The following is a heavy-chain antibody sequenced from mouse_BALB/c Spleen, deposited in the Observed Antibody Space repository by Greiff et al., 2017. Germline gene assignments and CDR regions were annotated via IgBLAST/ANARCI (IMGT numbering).Heavy chain of an antibody. V-gene: IGHV1-69*02. CDR1: GYTFTSYW. CDR2: IDPSDSYT. CDR3: ARDRYAMDY. J-gene: IGHJ4*01. D-gene: IGHD2-14*01. Sequence: VQLQQPGAELVKPGASVKLSCKASGYTFTSYWMHWVKQRPGQGLEWIGEIDPSDSYTNYNQKFKGKATLTVDKSSSTAYMQLSSLTSEDSAVYYCARDRYAMDYWGQGTSVTVSS.